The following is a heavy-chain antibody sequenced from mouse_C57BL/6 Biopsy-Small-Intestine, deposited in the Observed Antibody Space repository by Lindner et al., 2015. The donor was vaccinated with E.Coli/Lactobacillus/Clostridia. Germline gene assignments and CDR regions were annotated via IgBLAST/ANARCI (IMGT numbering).Heavy chain of an antibody. J-gene: IGHJ4*01. V-gene: IGHV1-66*01. CDR2: IYPVSGNT. D-gene: IGHD1-1*01. CDR3: ARSPGKGAMDY. CDR1: GYGFITYY. Sequence: VQLQESGPELVKPGASVKISCKASGYGFITYYIHWVKQRPGQGLEWIGWIYPVSGNTKYNEKFKGKATLPTDTSSSTAYMQLSSLSSEDSAVYYCARSPGKGAMDYWGQGTSVTVS.